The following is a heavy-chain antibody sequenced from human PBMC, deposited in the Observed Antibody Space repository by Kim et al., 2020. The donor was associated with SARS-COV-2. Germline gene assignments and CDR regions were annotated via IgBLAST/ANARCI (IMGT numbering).Heavy chain of an antibody. CDR2: ISGSGGST. Sequence: GGSLRLSCAASGFTFSSYAMSWVRQAPGKGLEWVSAISGSGGSTYYADSVKGRFTISRDNSKNTLYLQMNSLRAEDTAVYYCAKDRGYCSGGSCYSRRGYYYGMDVWGQGTTVTVSS. D-gene: IGHD2-15*01. CDR3: AKDRGYCSGGSCYSRRGYYYGMDV. CDR1: GFTFSSYA. V-gene: IGHV3-23*01. J-gene: IGHJ6*02.